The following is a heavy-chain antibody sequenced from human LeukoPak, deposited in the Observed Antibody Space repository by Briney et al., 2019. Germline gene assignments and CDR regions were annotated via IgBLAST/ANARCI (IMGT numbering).Heavy chain of an antibody. CDR1: GYSISSGYY. CDR3: ARGINDAFDI. CDR2: IYHGGNT. D-gene: IGHD2-15*01. Sequence: SETLSLTCTVSGYSISSGYYWGWIRQPPGKGLEWIGSIYHGGNTYNNPSLKSRVTISEDTSKNQFSLKLSSVTAADTAVYYCARGINDAFDIWGQGTMVTVSS. J-gene: IGHJ3*02. V-gene: IGHV4-38-2*02.